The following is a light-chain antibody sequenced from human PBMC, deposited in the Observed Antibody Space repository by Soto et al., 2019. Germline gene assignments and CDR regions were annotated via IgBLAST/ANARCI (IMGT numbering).Light chain of an antibody. CDR2: DAS. J-gene: IGKJ1*01. CDR3: QQYNSYSKT. V-gene: IGKV1-5*01. Sequence: DIQMTQSRSTLSASVGDRVNITCRASQSISSWLAWYQQKSGKAPKLLIYDASSLESGVPSRFSGSGSGTEFTLTISSLQPDDFATYYCQQYNSYSKTFGQGTKVEIK. CDR1: QSISSW.